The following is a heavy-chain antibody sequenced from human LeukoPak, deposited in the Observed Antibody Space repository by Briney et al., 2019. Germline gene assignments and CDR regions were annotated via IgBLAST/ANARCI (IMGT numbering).Heavy chain of an antibody. Sequence: SETLSLTCTVSGGSISSYYWSWIRQPPGKGLEWIGYIYYSGSTNYNPSLKSRVTISVDTSKNQFSLKLSSVTAADTAVYYCARDQYSSGESLSAGYYYYYYMDVWGKGTTVTVSS. V-gene: IGHV4-59*01. CDR1: GGSISSYY. D-gene: IGHD6-19*01. CDR2: IYYSGST. CDR3: ARDQYSSGESLSAGYYYYYYMDV. J-gene: IGHJ6*03.